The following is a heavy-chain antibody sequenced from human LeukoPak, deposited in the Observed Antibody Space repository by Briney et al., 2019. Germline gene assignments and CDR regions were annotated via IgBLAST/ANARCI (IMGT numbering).Heavy chain of an antibody. V-gene: IGHV3-21*01. CDR1: GFTFSSYS. Sequence: KPGGSLRLSCAASGFTFSSYSMNWVRQAPGKGLEWVSSISSSSGYIYYADSVKGRFTISRDNAKNSLYLQMNSLRAEDTAVYYCARVGDCSGGSCYPGDAFDIWGQGTMVTVSS. D-gene: IGHD2-15*01. J-gene: IGHJ3*02. CDR2: ISSSSGYI. CDR3: ARVGDCSGGSCYPGDAFDI.